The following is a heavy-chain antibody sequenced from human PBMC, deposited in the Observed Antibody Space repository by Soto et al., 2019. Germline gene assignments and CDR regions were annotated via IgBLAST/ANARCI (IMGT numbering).Heavy chain of an antibody. CDR3: AREGYCSGGSCYSRFDT. D-gene: IGHD2-15*01. V-gene: IGHV4-59*01. CDR1: GGSISSYY. Sequence: PSETLSLTCTVSGGSISSYYWSWIRQPPGKGLEWIGYIYYSGSTNYNPSLKSRVTISVDTSKNQFSLKLSSVTAADTAVYYCAREGYCSGGSCYSRFDTLGQGTLVTVSS. J-gene: IGHJ5*02. CDR2: IYYSGST.